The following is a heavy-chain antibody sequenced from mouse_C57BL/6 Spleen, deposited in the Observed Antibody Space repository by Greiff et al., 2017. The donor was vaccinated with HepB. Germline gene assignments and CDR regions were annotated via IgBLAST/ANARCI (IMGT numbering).Heavy chain of an antibody. Sequence: EVQLQQSGAELVRPGASVKLSCTASGFNIKDDYMHWVKQRPEQGLEWIGWIDPENGDTEYASKFQGKATITADTSSNTAYLQLSSLTSEDTAVYYCTTGLNWFAYWGQGTLVTVSA. V-gene: IGHV14-4*01. CDR3: TTGLNWFAY. D-gene: IGHD1-3*01. CDR1: GFNIKDDY. CDR2: IDPENGDT. J-gene: IGHJ3*01.